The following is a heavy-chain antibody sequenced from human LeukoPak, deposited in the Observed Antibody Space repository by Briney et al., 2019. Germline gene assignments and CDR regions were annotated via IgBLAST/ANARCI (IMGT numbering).Heavy chain of an antibody. CDR1: GGSISGCTYY. J-gene: IGHJ4*02. D-gene: IGHD3/OR15-3a*01. V-gene: IGHV4-39*01. Sequence: SETLSLTCTVSGGSISGCTYYWDWIRQSPGTGLEWIGSVCRSGPTYYNPSLRGRVTMSVGSAPNQFSLRLNSVTAADTAIYYCVRHFGTWGQGTLVTVSS. CDR3: VRHFGT. CDR2: VCRSGPT.